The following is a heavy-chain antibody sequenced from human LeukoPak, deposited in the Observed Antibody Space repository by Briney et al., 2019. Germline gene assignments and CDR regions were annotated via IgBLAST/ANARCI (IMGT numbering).Heavy chain of an antibody. Sequence: ASVKVSCKASGYTFTSYDINWVRQATGQGLEWMGWMNPNSGNTGYAQKFQGRVTMTRNTSISTAYMELSSLRSEDTAVYYCARGLWGYYYYGMDVWGQGTTVTVSS. CDR1: GYTFTSYD. V-gene: IGHV1-8*02. CDR2: MNPNSGNT. J-gene: IGHJ6*02. D-gene: IGHD7-27*01. CDR3: ARGLWGYYYYGMDV.